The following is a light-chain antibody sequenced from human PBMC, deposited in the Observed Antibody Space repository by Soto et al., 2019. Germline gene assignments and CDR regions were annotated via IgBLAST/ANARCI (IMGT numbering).Light chain of an antibody. Sequence: DIQITHSPSSLSASVVDRVTITCRASQSISSYLNWYQQKPGKAPKLLIYAASSLQSGVPSRFSGSGSGTDFTLTISSLQPEDFATYYCQQSYSTFGQGTRLEI. CDR2: AAS. J-gene: IGKJ5*01. CDR1: QSISSY. CDR3: QQSYST. V-gene: IGKV1-39*01.